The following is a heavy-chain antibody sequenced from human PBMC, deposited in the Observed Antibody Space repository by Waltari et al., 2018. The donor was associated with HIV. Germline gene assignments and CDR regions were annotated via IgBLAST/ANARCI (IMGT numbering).Heavy chain of an antibody. CDR2: INHSGST. CDR1: GGSFSDYY. Sequence: QVQLQQWGAGLLKPSETLSLTCAVYGGSFSDYYWSWIRLPPGKGLEWIGEINHSGSTNYNPSLKSRLTISVDTSKNQFSLKLSSVTAADTAVYYCARGPGGRYRAYYYNGMDVWGQGTTVTVSS. J-gene: IGHJ6*02. V-gene: IGHV4-34*01. D-gene: IGHD1-26*01. CDR3: ARGPGGRYRAYYYNGMDV.